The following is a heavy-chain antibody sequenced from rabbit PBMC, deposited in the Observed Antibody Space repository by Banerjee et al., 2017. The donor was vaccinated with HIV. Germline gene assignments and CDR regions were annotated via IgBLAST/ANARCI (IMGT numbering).Heavy chain of an antibody. CDR3: ARGYTGSLYYDL. D-gene: IGHD8-1*01. J-gene: IGHJ4*01. Sequence: QEQLEESGGDLVKPGASLTLTCTASAFSFSSSYCMCWVRQAPGKGLELIACINTDSTSAYYASWVNGRFTISKTSSTTVTLQMTSLTAADTATYFCARGYTGSLYYDLWGQGTLVTVS. V-gene: IGHV1S45*01. CDR2: INTDSTSA. CDR1: AFSFSSSYC.